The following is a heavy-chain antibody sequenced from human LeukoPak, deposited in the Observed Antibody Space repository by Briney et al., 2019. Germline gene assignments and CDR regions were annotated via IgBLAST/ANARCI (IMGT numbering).Heavy chain of an antibody. Sequence: GSSVKVSCKASGGTFSSYALSWVRQAPGQGLEWMGGIIPIFGTVNYAQKFQGRVTITADESTSTAYMELSSLRSEDTAVYYCARVGLSQQPEYYYYYYAMDVWGQGTTVTVSS. J-gene: IGHJ6*02. CDR1: GGTFSSYA. CDR3: ARVGLSQQPEYYYYYYAMDV. D-gene: IGHD6-13*01. CDR2: IIPIFGTV. V-gene: IGHV1-69*01.